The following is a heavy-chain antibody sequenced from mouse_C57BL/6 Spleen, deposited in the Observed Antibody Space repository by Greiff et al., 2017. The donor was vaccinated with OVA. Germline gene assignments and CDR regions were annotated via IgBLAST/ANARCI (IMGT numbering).Heavy chain of an antibody. J-gene: IGHJ4*01. CDR1: GYSITSGYY. Sequence: VQLKESGPGLVKPSQSLSLTCSVTGYSITSGYYWNWIRQFPGNKLEWMGYISYDGSNNYNPSLKNRISITRDTSKNQFFLKLNSVTTEDTATYYCARDDGYYVYYAMDYWGQGTSVTVSS. D-gene: IGHD2-3*01. CDR2: ISYDGSN. V-gene: IGHV3-6*01. CDR3: ARDDGYYVYYAMDY.